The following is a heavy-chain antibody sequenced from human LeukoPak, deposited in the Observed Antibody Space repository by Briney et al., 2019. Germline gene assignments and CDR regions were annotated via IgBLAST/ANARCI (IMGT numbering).Heavy chain of an antibody. CDR3: AKDMEMATMADFDY. CDR1: GFTFSSNA. CDR2: ISGSGGST. V-gene: IGHV3-23*01. J-gene: IGHJ4*02. D-gene: IGHD5-24*01. Sequence: GGSLRLSCAASGFTFSSNAMSWVRQAPGKGLEWVSAISGSGGSTYYADSVKGRFTISRDNSKNTLYLQMNSLRAEDTAVYYCAKDMEMATMADFDYWGQGTLVTVSS.